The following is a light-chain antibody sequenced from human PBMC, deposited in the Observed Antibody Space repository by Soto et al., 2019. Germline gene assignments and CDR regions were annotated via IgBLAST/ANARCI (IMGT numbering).Light chain of an antibody. Sequence: DIQMTQSPSTLSASVGHRFTITCRASQSISSWLAWYQQKPGKAPKVMIYKASSLESGVPSRFSVSGSGTEFTLTISSLQNDDFATYYCQQYNSYSITFGQGTRLEIK. J-gene: IGKJ5*01. CDR1: QSISSW. V-gene: IGKV1-5*03. CDR3: QQYNSYSIT. CDR2: KAS.